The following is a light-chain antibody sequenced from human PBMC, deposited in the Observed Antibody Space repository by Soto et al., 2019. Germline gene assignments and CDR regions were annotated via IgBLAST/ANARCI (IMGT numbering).Light chain of an antibody. CDR3: QSYDSSLSASYV. V-gene: IGLV1-40*01. CDR2: GNT. CDR1: SSNIGAGCE. J-gene: IGLJ1*01. Sequence: QSVLTQPPSVSWAAGQRVTISCTGCSSNIGAGCEVHWYQHLPGKAPKLLIYGNTNRPSGVPDRFSGSKSGTSASLAITGLQAEDEADYYCQSYDSSLSASYVFGGGTKV.